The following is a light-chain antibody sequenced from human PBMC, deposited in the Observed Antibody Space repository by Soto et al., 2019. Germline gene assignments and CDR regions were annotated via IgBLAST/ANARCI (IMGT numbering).Light chain of an antibody. CDR1: QSVSSTY. Sequence: EIVLTQSPGTLSLSPGERATLSCRASQSVSSTYLAWFQQKPGQAPRLLIYGASSRATGIPDRFSGSGSGTDLTLTISRLEPEDSAVYYCQLFGGSPLWRLGPGTKVDIK. CDR3: QLFGGSPLWR. V-gene: IGKV3-20*01. CDR2: GAS. J-gene: IGKJ1*01.